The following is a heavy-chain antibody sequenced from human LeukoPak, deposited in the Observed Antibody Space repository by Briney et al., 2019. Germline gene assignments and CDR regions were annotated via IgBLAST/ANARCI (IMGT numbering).Heavy chain of an antibody. Sequence: SETQSLTCSVSGDSIRTTSYYWDWIRQAPGKGLEWIGTVFYTGATYYSPSLKSRITISVDTSKNQFSLKLSSVTAADTAVYYCARQVLLSFDKWGQGAPVTVSS. CDR3: ARQVLLSFDK. J-gene: IGHJ4*02. D-gene: IGHD3-10*01. CDR1: GDSIRTTSYY. CDR2: VFYTGAT. V-gene: IGHV4-39*01.